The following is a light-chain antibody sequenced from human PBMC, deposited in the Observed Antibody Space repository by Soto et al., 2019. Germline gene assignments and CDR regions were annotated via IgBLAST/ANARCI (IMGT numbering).Light chain of an antibody. CDR3: QSLNRFPHS. CDR1: QDISSY. Sequence: IQLTRSPSSLSASVGDRVTISCRASQDISSYLAWYQQKPGKAPKLLIYLASTLHSGVPSSFSGSGSGTDFSLTISSLQPEDAATYYCQSLNRFPHSFGGGNKVDNK. CDR2: LAS. J-gene: IGKJ4*01. V-gene: IGKV1-9*01.